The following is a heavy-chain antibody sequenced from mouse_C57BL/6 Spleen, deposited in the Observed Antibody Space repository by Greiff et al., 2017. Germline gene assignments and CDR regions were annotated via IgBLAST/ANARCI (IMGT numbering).Heavy chain of an antibody. Sequence: EVQLQQSGAELVRPGASVKLSCTASGFNIKDYCMHWVKQRPEQGLEWIGRIDPEDGDTEYTEKFQGKATMTADTSSNTAYLQLSSLTSEDTAVYYCTVYYYGSSTGYWGQGTTLTVSS. V-gene: IGHV14-1*01. CDR1: GFNIKDYC. J-gene: IGHJ2*01. CDR3: TVYYYGSSTGY. CDR2: IDPEDGDT. D-gene: IGHD1-1*01.